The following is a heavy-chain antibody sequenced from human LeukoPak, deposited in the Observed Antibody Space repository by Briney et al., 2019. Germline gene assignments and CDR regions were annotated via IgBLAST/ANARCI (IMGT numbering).Heavy chain of an antibody. J-gene: IGHJ6*02. V-gene: IGHV3-23*01. CDR1: GFTFSSCA. Sequence: PGGSLRLSCAASGFTFSSCAMNWVRQAPGRGLEWVSAIRGSGDNTYYADSVRGRLTISRDNSKSTLYLQMNSLRAEDTAIYYCAKNMGPEYYYGMDVWGQGTTVTVSS. CDR3: AKNMGPEYYYGMDV. CDR2: IRGSGDNT. D-gene: IGHD2/OR15-2a*01.